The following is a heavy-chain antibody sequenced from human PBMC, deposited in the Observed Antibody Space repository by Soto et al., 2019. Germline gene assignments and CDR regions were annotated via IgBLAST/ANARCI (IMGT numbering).Heavy chain of an antibody. D-gene: IGHD4-4*01. V-gene: IGHV1-18*01. CDR2: ISAYNGNT. J-gene: IGHJ4*02. Sequence: SGKVSCEASVYTFTSYGISWVRQAPGQGLEWMGWISAYNGNTNYAQKLQGRVTMTTDTSTSTAYMELRSLRSDDTAVYYCTTDRFYSPVDHWGQGTLVTASS. CDR3: TTDRFYSPVDH. CDR1: VYTFTSYG.